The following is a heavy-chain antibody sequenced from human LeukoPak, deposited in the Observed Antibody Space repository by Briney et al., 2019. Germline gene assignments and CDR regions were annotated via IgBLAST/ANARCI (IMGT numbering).Heavy chain of an antibody. D-gene: IGHD3-10*01. CDR2: IYYSGST. V-gene: IGHV4-39*07. J-gene: IGHJ6*03. CDR1: GGSISSSSYY. CDR3: ARNYGSGSPYYMDV. Sequence: SETLSLTCTVSGGSISSSSYYWGWIRQPPGKGLEWIGSIYYSGSTYYNPSLKSRVTISVDTSKNQFSLKLSSVTAADTAVYYCARNYGSGSPYYMDVWGKGTTVTVSS.